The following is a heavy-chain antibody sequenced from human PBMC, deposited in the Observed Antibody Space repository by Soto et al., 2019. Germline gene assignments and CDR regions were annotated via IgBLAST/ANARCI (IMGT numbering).Heavy chain of an antibody. CDR2: INADGRTT. D-gene: IGHD2-21*01. CDR1: GFTFSTYW. J-gene: IGHJ4*02. CDR3: ATAGQFRFDN. Sequence: EVQLVESGGDLFQPGGSLRLSCEASGFTFSTYWMHWVRQAPGQGLVWLSRINADGRTTNYADSVRGRFTISRDNAKNTLFLQVNSLRAEDAAVYYCATAGQFRFDNWGQGALVTVSS. V-gene: IGHV3-74*01.